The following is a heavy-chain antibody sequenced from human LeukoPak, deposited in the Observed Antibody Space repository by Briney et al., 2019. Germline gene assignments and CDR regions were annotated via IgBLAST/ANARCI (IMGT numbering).Heavy chain of an antibody. V-gene: IGHV3-23*01. CDR2: ISGSGGST. CDR3: AKARMITFGGVIVLFDY. J-gene: IGHJ4*02. Sequence: GGSLRLSCAASGFTFSSYAMSWVRQAPGKGLEWVSAISGSGGSTYYADSVKGRFTISRDNSKNTLYLQMNSLRAEDTAVYYCAKARMITFGGVIVLFDYWGQGTLVTVSS. D-gene: IGHD3-16*02. CDR1: GFTFSSYA.